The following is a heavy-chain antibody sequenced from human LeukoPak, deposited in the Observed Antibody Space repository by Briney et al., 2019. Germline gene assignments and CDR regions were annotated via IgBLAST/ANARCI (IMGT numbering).Heavy chain of an antibody. J-gene: IGHJ4*02. CDR1: GFTFSSYA. CDR3: VRLAGGSYSDY. CDR2: ISYDGAST. D-gene: IGHD1-26*01. Sequence: GGSLRLSCAASGFTFSSYAMNWVRQAPGKGLEYVSSISYDGASTYYGNSVKGRFTISRDNSKNTLYLRMGSLRAEDMAVYYCVRLAGGSYSDYWGQGILVTVSS. V-gene: IGHV3-64*01.